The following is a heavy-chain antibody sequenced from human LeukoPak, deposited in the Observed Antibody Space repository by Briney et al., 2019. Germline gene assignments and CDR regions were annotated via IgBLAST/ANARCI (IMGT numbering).Heavy chain of an antibody. CDR2: MNPNSGNT. CDR1: GYTFTSYD. CDR3: ARGYCSGGSCYSVENWFDP. J-gene: IGHJ5*02. Sequence: RASVKVSCKASGYTFTSYDINWVRQATGQGLEWMGWMNPNSGNTGYAQKFQGRVTMTRNTSISTAYMELSSLRSEDTAVYYCARGYCSGGSCYSVENWFDPWGQGTLVTVSS. D-gene: IGHD2-15*01. V-gene: IGHV1-8*01.